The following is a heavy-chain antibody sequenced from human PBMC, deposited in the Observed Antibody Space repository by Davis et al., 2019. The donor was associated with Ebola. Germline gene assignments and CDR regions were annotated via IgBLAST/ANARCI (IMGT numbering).Heavy chain of an antibody. Sequence: ASAQVSCKASGYSTSNFGISWVRQAPGQGLEWMGWISVYNGNTNYAQKFQGRVTMTTDTSANTAYMELRSLRSDDTAVYYCARDWGQAGPYYYYGMDVWGQGTTVTVSS. CDR3: ARDWGQAGPYYYYGMDV. CDR2: ISVYNGNT. V-gene: IGHV1-18*01. J-gene: IGHJ6*02. CDR1: GYSTSNFG. D-gene: IGHD6-19*01.